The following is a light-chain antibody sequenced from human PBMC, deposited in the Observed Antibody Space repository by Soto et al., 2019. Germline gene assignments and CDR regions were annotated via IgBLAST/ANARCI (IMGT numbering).Light chain of an antibody. Sequence: QSALTQPASVSGSPGQSITISCTGTSSDVGSYNLVSWYQQHPGKAPKLMIYEGTKRPSGVSNRFSGSKSGNTASLTISGLRAEDGVDYYGCSYAGSSTFVFGPGPK. J-gene: IGLJ1*01. CDR3: CSYAGSSTFV. CDR1: SSDVGSYNL. V-gene: IGLV2-23*01. CDR2: EGT.